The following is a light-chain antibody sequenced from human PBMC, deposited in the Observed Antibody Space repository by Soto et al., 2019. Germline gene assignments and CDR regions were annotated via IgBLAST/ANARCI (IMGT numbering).Light chain of an antibody. CDR1: NSDIGEGYY. CDR2: EAS. J-gene: IGLJ1*01. CDR3: SSYSNSITLYV. Sequence: QSALTQPASVSGSPGQTVTISGTGTNSDIGEGYYVPWYQQHPGTAPRLLIYEASYRPSGVSHRFSGSKFGNPASLAISGLQAEDEAHYHCSSYSNSITLYVFGTGTKVTVL. V-gene: IGLV2-14*01.